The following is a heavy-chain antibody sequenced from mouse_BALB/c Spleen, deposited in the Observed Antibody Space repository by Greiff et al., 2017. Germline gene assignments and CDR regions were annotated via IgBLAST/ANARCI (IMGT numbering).Heavy chain of an antibody. CDR3: ARHYYGSSFSYWYFDV. CDR1: GFAFSSYD. Sequence: EVQRVESGGGLVKPGGSLKLSCAASGFAFSSYDMSWVRQTPEKRLEWVAYISSGGGSTYYPDTVKGRFTISRDNAKNTLYLQMSSLKSEDTAMYYCARHYYGSSFSYWYFDVWGAGTTVTVSS. D-gene: IGHD1-1*01. V-gene: IGHV5-12-1*01. CDR2: ISSGGGST. J-gene: IGHJ1*01.